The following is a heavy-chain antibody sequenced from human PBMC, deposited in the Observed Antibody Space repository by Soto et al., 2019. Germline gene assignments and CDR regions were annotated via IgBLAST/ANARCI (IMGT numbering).Heavy chain of an antibody. Sequence: QMQMVQSAAEVQKTGSSVNVSCTSFGGSINDYAINWVRQSPGQGLEWMGGILPLFDASDYAQKFHGRVTITADASTNSAYLEVSRLRSEDTAVFYCATSWRRTGDGHNKGAFDIWGQGTLVPVSS. V-gene: IGHV1-69*01. J-gene: IGHJ3*02. D-gene: IGHD2-8*02. CDR3: ATSWRRTGDGHNKGAFDI. CDR1: GGSINDYA. CDR2: ILPLFDAS.